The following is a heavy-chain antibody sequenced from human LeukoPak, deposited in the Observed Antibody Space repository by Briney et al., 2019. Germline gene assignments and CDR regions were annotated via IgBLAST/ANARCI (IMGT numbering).Heavy chain of an antibody. CDR3: ARDPSYSGGWYGWYYFDY. D-gene: IGHD6-19*01. CDR1: GFTFSSYS. CDR2: ISSSSSYI. V-gene: IGHV3-21*01. Sequence: PGGSLRLSCAASGFTFSSYSMNWVRQAPGKGLEWVSSISSSSSYIYYADSVKGRSTISRDNAKNSLYLQMNSLRAEDTAVYYCARDPSYSGGWYGWYYFDYWGQGTLVTVSS. J-gene: IGHJ4*02.